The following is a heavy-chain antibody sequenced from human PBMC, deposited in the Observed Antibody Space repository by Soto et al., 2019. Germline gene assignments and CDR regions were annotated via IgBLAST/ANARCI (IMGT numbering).Heavy chain of an antibody. V-gene: IGHV4-30-4*01. D-gene: IGHD3-10*01. Sequence: ASETLSLTCTVSGGSISSGDYYWSWIRQPPGKGLEWIGYIYYSGSTYYNPSLKSPVSISVDTSKNQFSLKLNSVTAADTAVYYCARVGRGVADYWGQGTLVTVSS. CDR2: IYYSGST. CDR1: GGSISSGDYY. J-gene: IGHJ4*02. CDR3: ARVGRGVADY.